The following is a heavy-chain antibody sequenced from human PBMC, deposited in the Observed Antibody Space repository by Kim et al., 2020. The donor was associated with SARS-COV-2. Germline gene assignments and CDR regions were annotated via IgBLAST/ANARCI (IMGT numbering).Heavy chain of an antibody. V-gene: IGHV1-46*01. D-gene: IGHD5-12*01. J-gene: IGHJ4*02. Sequence: ASVKVSCKASGYTFTSYFIHWVRQAPGQGLEWMGIINPSGGTTNHAQKFQGRVTMTRDTSTSTVYMELSSLTSDDTAVYYCARASGIGGVDIVTTGDHWGQGTLVTVSS. CDR3: ARASGIGGVDIVTTGDH. CDR1: GYTFTSYF. CDR2: INPSGGTT.